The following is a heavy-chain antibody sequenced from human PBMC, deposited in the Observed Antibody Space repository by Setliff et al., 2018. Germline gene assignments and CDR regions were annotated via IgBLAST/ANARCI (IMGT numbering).Heavy chain of an antibody. D-gene: IGHD5-18*01. CDR3: ARDTRTAIVPGEYDY. J-gene: IGHJ4*02. Sequence: GESLSLSCSASGFTFSPYWMSWVRQAPGKGLEWVANVNPDGSGKYYVDSVNGRFTISRDNDKNSLYLQMNSLRAEDTAVYYCARDTRTAIVPGEYDYWGQGTLVTVSS. V-gene: IGHV3-7*01. CDR1: GFTFSPYW. CDR2: VNPDGSGK.